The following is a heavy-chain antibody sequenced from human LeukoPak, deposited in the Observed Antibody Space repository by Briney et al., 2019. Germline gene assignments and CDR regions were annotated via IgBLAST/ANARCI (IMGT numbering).Heavy chain of an antibody. Sequence: ASVKVSCKASGYTFTCYVINWLRQATGQGLEWMGWMNPNSGSTGYAQKFQGRVTITRNTSISTAYMELSSLRSEDTAVYYCVRAEDFMARGVIRYWGQGTLVTVSS. CDR3: VRAEDFMARGVIRY. CDR2: MNPNSGST. V-gene: IGHV1-8*03. D-gene: IGHD3-10*01. CDR1: GYTFTCYV. J-gene: IGHJ4*02.